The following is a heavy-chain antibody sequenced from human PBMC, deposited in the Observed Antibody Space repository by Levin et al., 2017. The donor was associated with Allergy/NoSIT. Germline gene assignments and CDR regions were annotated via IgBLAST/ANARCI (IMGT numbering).Heavy chain of an antibody. Sequence: GGSLRLSCAASGFTFSSYWMHWVRQAPGKGLVWVSRVNSDGSSTSYADSVKGRITISRDNAKNTLYLQMHSLRAEDTAVYYCARLSNSDASFDYWGQGTLVTVSS. J-gene: IGHJ4*02. CDR2: VNSDGSST. D-gene: IGHD6-6*01. CDR1: GFTFSSYW. CDR3: ARLSNSDASFDY. V-gene: IGHV3-74*01.